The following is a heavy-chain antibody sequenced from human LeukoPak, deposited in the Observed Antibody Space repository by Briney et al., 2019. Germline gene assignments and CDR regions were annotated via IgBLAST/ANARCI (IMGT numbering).Heavy chain of an antibody. CDR3: AKVPGGRGYSGYDPGSAYFDY. J-gene: IGHJ4*02. Sequence: GGSLRLSCAASGFTFSSYAMSWVRQAPGKGLEWVSAISGSGGSTYYADSVKGRFTISRDNSKNTLYLQMNSLRAEDTAVYYCAKVPGGRGYSGYDPGSAYFDYWGQGTLVTVSS. V-gene: IGHV3-23*01. CDR2: ISGSGGST. CDR1: GFTFSSYA. D-gene: IGHD5-12*01.